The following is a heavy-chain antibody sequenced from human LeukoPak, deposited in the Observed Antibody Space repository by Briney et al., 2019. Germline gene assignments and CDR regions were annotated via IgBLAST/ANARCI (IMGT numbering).Heavy chain of an antibody. CDR2: IYWDDDM. D-gene: IGHD5-12*01. V-gene: IGHV2-5*02. J-gene: IGHJ4*02. CDR1: GFSLSTSGVG. Sequence: SGPTLVNPTQTLTLTCTFSGFSLSTSGVGLAWIRQPPGKALEWLALIYWDDDMRYSPSLKTRLTITKDTSKNQVVLTMTDMDPGDTATYFCAHRARGYRFDSWGQGTLVTVSS. CDR3: AHRARGYRFDS.